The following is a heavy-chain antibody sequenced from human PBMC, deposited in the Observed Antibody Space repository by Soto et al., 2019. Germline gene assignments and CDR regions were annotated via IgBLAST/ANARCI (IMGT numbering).Heavy chain of an antibody. Sequence: SETLSLTCTVSGGSISSYYWSWIRQPPGKGLEWIGYIYYSGSTNYNPSLKSRVTISVDTSKNQFSLKLSSVTAADTAVYYCARVVAARQNYGMDVWGQGTTVTVS. V-gene: IGHV4-59*01. D-gene: IGHD6-6*01. CDR3: ARVVAARQNYGMDV. CDR2: IYYSGST. CDR1: GGSISSYY. J-gene: IGHJ6*02.